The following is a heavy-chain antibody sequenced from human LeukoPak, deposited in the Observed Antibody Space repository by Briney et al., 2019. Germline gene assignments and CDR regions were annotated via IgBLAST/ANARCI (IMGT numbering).Heavy chain of an antibody. CDR3: ARGKYYFDY. CDR1: GFTFSSYS. J-gene: IGHJ4*02. V-gene: IGHV3-72*01. Sequence: GGSLRLSCAASGFTFSSYSMNWVRQAPGKGLEWVGRTRNKANSYTTEYAASVKGRFTISRDDSKNSLYLQMNSLKTEDTAVYYCARGKYYFDYWGQGTLVTVSS. CDR2: TRNKANSYTT.